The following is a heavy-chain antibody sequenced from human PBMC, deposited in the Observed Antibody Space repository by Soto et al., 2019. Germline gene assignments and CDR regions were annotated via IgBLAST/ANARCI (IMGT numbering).Heavy chain of an antibody. CDR1: GGSFSGYY. Sequence: LSLTCAVYGGSFSGYYWNWIRQPPGKGLEWIGEINHSGSTNYNPSLKSRVTISVDTSKNQFSLKLSSVTAADTAVYYCARGRGDTAMAWYYWGQGTLVTVSS. V-gene: IGHV4-34*01. CDR3: ARGRGDTAMAWYY. CDR2: INHSGST. J-gene: IGHJ4*02. D-gene: IGHD5-18*01.